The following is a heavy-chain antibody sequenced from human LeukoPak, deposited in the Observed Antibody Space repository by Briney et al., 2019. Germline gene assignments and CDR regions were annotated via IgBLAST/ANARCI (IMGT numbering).Heavy chain of an antibody. D-gene: IGHD2-15*01. CDR1: GGSISSYY. V-gene: IGHV4-59*08. CDR2: IYYSGST. J-gene: IGHJ6*02. CDR3: ARLDLSHSHWYGMDV. Sequence: PSETLSLTCTVSGGSISSYYWSWIRQPSGKGLEWIGYIYYSGSTNYNPSLKSRVTISVDTSKNQFSLKLSSVTAADTAVYYCARLDLSHSHWYGMDVWGQGTTVTVSS.